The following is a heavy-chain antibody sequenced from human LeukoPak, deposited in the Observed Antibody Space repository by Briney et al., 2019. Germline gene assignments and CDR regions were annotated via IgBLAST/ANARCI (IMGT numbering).Heavy chain of an antibody. Sequence: GGSLRLSCAVSRFTFSDYYMSWIRQAPGKGLEWVSYISSSGSTIYYVDSVKGRFTISRDNAKNSLYLQMNSLRAEDTAVYYCAKDAGGEVATIKGFDYWGQGTLVTVSS. CDR1: RFTFSDYY. D-gene: IGHD5-24*01. CDR2: ISSSGSTI. J-gene: IGHJ4*02. CDR3: AKDAGGEVATIKGFDY. V-gene: IGHV3-11*04.